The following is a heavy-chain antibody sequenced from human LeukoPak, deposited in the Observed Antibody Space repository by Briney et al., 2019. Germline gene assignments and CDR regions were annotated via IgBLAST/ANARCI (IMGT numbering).Heavy chain of an antibody. CDR2: IRYDGTAK. D-gene: IGHD3-3*01. Sequence: HPGGSLRLSCAASGFTFNNAWMSWVRQAPGKGLEWVAFIRYDGTAKYYADSVKGRFTISRDNSKNALYMQMNSLRREDTAVYYCTRDRGVRAIDYWGQGTLVTVSS. CDR1: GFTFNNAW. CDR3: TRDRGVRAIDY. J-gene: IGHJ4*02. V-gene: IGHV3-30*02.